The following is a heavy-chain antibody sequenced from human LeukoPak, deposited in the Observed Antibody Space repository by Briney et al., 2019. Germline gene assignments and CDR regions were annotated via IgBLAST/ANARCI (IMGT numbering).Heavy chain of an antibody. CDR1: GYTFTSYG. V-gene: IGHV1-18*01. CDR3: ARGLPGYCSGDSCYCYFDS. CDR2: ISAYNGNT. D-gene: IGHD2-15*01. J-gene: IGHJ4*02. Sequence: GASVKVSCKASGYTFTSYGFSWVRQAAGQGLEWMGWISAYNGNTNYAQKLQGRVTMTTDTSTCTAYMELRSLRSDDTAVYYCARGLPGYCSGDSCYCYFDSWGQGTLVTVSS.